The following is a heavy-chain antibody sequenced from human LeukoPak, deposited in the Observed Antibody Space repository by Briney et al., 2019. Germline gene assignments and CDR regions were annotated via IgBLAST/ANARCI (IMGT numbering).Heavy chain of an antibody. V-gene: IGHV3-33*01. J-gene: IGHJ5*02. CDR2: IWYDGSNK. Sequence: GRSLRLSCAASGFTFSSYGMHWVRQAPGKGLEWVAVIWYDGSNKYYADSVKGRFTISRDNSKNTLYLQMNSLRAEDTAVYYCARAPRPRDCSGGSCYSGWFDPWGQGTLVTVSS. D-gene: IGHD2-15*01. CDR3: ARAPRPRDCSGGSCYSGWFDP. CDR1: GFTFSSYG.